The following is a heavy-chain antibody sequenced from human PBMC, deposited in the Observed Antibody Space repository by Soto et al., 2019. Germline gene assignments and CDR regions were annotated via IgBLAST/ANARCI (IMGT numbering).Heavy chain of an antibody. CDR2: IYYSGST. Sequence: SETLALISTASNGPLSSNYWSWIRQSPGKGLEWIGNIYYSGSTNYNPSLKSRVTMSVDTSKNQFTLKLSSVTAADTGVYFCARSFMVPVDFFDYWGQRTSVPASP. J-gene: IGHJ4*02. CDR1: NGPLSSNY. V-gene: IGHV4-59*01. CDR3: ARSFMVPVDFFDY. D-gene: IGHD3-10*01.